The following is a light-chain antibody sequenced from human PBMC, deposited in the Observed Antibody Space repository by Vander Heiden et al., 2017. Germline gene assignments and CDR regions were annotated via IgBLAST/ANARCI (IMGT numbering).Light chain of an antibody. CDR1: SSDVGGYNY. V-gene: IGLV2-8*01. J-gene: IGLJ2*01. CDR3: SSYVGSNNLV. CDR2: EVS. Sequence: QSALTQHPYALGNPAQSVTISCTGTSSDVGGYNYVSWYQQHPGKAPKVMIYEVSKRPSGVPVRFSGSKSGNTASLTVSGLQAEDEADYYCSSYVGSNNLVFGGGTKLTVL.